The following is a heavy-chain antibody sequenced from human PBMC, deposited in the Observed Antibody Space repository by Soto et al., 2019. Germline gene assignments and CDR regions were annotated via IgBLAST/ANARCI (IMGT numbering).Heavy chain of an antibody. V-gene: IGHV1-69*13. D-gene: IGHD2-2*01. CDR2: IIPIFGTA. CDR3: AREVRPSTSWYSYYYYGMDV. CDR1: VGTFSSYA. Sequence: SVKVSCKASVGTFSSYAISWVRQAPGQGLEWMGGIIPIFGTASYAQKFQGRVTITADESTSTAYMELSSLRSEDTAVYYCAREVRPSTSWYSYYYYGMDVWGQGTTVTVSS. J-gene: IGHJ6*02.